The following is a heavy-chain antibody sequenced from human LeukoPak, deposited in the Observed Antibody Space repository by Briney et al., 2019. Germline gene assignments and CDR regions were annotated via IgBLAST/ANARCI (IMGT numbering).Heavy chain of an antibody. Sequence: ASVKVSCKASGYTFTGYYMHWVRQAPGQGLEWMGWINPNSGGTNYAQKFQGRVTMTRDTSISTAYMELSRLRSDDTAVYYCARDRFAHILTGYYYFDYWGQGTLVTVSP. CDR1: GYTFTGYY. J-gene: IGHJ4*02. D-gene: IGHD3-9*01. V-gene: IGHV1-2*02. CDR2: INPNSGGT. CDR3: ARDRFAHILTGYYYFDY.